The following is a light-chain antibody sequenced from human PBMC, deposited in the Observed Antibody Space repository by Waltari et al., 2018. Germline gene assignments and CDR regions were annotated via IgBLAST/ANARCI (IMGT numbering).Light chain of an antibody. Sequence: DVVMTQSPLSLPVTLGQPASISCPSTQSLVHSDGNTYLNWFQQRPGQSPRRLIYQVSNRDSGVPDRFSGSGSGTDFTLRISRVEAEDVGVYFCMQGTLWPRWTFGQGTKVEIK. CDR2: QVS. CDR3: MQGTLWPRWT. CDR1: QSLVHSDGNTY. V-gene: IGKV2-30*02. J-gene: IGKJ1*01.